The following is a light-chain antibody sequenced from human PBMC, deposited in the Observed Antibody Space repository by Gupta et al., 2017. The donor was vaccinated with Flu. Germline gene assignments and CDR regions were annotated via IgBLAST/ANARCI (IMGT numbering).Light chain of an antibody. V-gene: IGKV3-11*01. CDR3: QPRSNWLWT. J-gene: IGKJ1*01. CDR2: DAS. CDR1: QCHSSH. Sequence: PATISFPPGERAPLLRRDSQCHSSHLDWYQPKPGQAPQLLLYDASNRATCIPARFSGRGSGTDFTLTISSLEPEGFAVYYCQPRSNWLWTFGQGTKVEIK.